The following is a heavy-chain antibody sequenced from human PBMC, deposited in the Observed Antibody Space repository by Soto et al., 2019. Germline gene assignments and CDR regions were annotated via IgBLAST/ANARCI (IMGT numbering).Heavy chain of an antibody. Sequence: ASVKVSCKTSGYTFRSDGFSWVRQAPGQGLEWMGWISGYNGNTKYAQNFQGRVTMTTDTSTSTAYMELRSLTSDDTAVYYCARGGGQTAVDSWGQGTLVTVSS. CDR3: ARGGGQTAVDS. CDR2: ISGYNGNT. CDR1: GYTFRSDG. D-gene: IGHD3-16*01. J-gene: IGHJ5*01. V-gene: IGHV1-18*01.